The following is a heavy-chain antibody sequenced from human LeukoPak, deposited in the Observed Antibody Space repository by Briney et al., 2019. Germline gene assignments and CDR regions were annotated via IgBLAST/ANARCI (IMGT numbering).Heavy chain of an antibody. CDR2: INTNTGNP. Sequence: ASVKVSCKASGYTFTSYAMNWVRQAPGQGLEWMGWINTNTGNPTYAQGFTGRFVFSLDTSVSTAYLQVSSLKAEDTAVYYCARELGIVGARSDAYWGQGTLVTVSS. CDR1: GYTFTSYA. J-gene: IGHJ4*02. CDR3: ARELGIVGARSDAY. V-gene: IGHV7-4-1*02. D-gene: IGHD1-26*01.